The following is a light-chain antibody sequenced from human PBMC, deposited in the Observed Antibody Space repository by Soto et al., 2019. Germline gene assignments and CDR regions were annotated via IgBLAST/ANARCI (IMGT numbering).Light chain of an antibody. CDR2: EIN. J-gene: IGLJ2*01. CDR3: SSDTTTSTLI. CDR1: SSDIGTYNF. Sequence: QSALTQPASVSGSPGQSITISCTGTSSDIGTYNFVSWYQQHPGKAPKLLIHEINNRPSGVSIRFSGSKSGNTASLTISGLQAEDEAHYYCSSDTTTSTLIFGGGTKLTVL. V-gene: IGLV2-14*01.